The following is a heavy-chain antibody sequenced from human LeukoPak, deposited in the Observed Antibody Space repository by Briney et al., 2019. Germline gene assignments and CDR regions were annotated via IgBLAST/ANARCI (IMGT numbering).Heavy chain of an antibody. CDR3: ARGTYYYDSSGYLDSVYFDY. CDR1: GYSFTSYW. CDR2: IYPGDSDT. V-gene: IGHV5-51*01. J-gene: IGHJ4*02. Sequence: PGESLKISCKGSGYSFTSYWTGWVRQMPGKGLEWIGIIYPGDSDTRYSPSFQGQVTISADKSISTAYLQWSSLKASDTAMYYCARGTYYYDSSGYLDSVYFDYWGQGTLVTVSS. D-gene: IGHD3-22*01.